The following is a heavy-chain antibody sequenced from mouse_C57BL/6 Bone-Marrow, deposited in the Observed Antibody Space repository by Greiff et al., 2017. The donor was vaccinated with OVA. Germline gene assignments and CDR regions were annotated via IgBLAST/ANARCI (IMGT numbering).Heavy chain of an antibody. CDR2: INPSNGGT. CDR1: GYTFTSYW. V-gene: IGHV1-53*01. J-gene: IGHJ4*01. D-gene: IGHD2-4*01. CDR3: ARSGFYYDYPYYAMDY. Sequence: QVQLQQSGTELVKPGASVKLSCKASGYTFTSYWMHWVKQRPGQGLEWIGNINPSNGGTNYNEKFKSKATLTVDKSSSTAYMQLSSLTSDDSAVYYCARSGFYYDYPYYAMDYWGQGTSVTVSS.